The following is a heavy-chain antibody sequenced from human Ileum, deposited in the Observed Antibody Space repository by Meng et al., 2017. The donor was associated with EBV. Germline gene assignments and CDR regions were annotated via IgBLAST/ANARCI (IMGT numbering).Heavy chain of an antibody. CDR3: ARGGSGYYYGSGFDY. CDR1: SRYTTSNYW. CDR2: IYYSGNT. D-gene: IGHD3-10*01. J-gene: IGHJ4*02. Sequence: VPRLGSAPVLISPSGPPSRPCLVPSRYTTSNYWWRWVRQPPGKGLEWIGEIYYSGNTYYNPSLKSRVTISVDKSNNQFSLRRSSVTAADTAVYYCARGGSGYYYGSGFDYWGQGTLVTVSS. V-gene: IGHV4-4*02.